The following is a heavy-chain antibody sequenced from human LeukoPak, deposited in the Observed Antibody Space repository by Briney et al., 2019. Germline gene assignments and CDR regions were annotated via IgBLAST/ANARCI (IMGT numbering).Heavy chain of an antibody. J-gene: IGHJ4*02. Sequence: GGSLRLSCAASGFTFSSYAMSWVRQAPGKGLEWVSAISGSGGSTYYADSVKGRFTISRDNSKNTLYLQMNSLRAEDTAVYCCAGGSEPPSIVVPSPLDYWGQGTLVTVSS. CDR2: ISGSGGST. CDR1: GFTFSSYA. D-gene: IGHD3-22*01. V-gene: IGHV3-23*01. CDR3: AGGSEPPSIVVPSPLDY.